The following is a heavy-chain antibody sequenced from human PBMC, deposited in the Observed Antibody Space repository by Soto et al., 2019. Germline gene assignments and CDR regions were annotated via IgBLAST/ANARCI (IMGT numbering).Heavy chain of an antibody. J-gene: IGHJ4*02. Sequence: QVQLQESGPGLVEPSETLSLSCTVSGGSISSVNYCRSWIRQSPDKGLEWSGHIYNGGSTYNNPSHRSQVTIPVDTSKNQCSLKLSAVSATDTAVYYCTRGPSGEKVDYWGQGTLVTVSS. CDR1: GGSISSVNYC. V-gene: IGHV4-30-4*01. D-gene: IGHD7-27*01. CDR2: IYNGGST. CDR3: TRGPSGEKVDY.